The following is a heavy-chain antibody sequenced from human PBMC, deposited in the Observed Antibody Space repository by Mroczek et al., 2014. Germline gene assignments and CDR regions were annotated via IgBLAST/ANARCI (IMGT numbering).Heavy chain of an antibody. CDR3: ARYDYPLNWFDP. CDR1: GGSISSSSYY. J-gene: IGHJ5*02. Sequence: QVQLQESGPGLVKPSETLSLTCTVSGGSISSSSYYWGWIRQPPGKGLEWIGSIYYSGSTYYNPSLKSRVTISVDTSKNQFSLKLSSVTAADTAVYYCARYDYPLNWFDPWGQGTLVTVSS. D-gene: IGHD4-11*01. CDR2: IYYSGST. V-gene: IGHV4-39*01.